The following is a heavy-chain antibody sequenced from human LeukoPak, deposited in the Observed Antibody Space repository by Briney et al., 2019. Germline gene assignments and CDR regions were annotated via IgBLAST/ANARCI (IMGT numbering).Heavy chain of an antibody. CDR3: ARSSGRWTYSNFLENYYGMDV. CDR1: GFTFSNHW. CDR2: ISSDGSST. V-gene: IGHV3-74*01. J-gene: IGHJ6*02. D-gene: IGHD4-11*01. Sequence: GGSLRLSCAASGFTFSNHWMHWVPQAPGRGLVWVSRISSDGSSTSYADSVKGRFTISRDNAKNTLYLQMNSLRAEDTAVYYCARSSGRWTYSNFLENYYGMDVWGQGTTVTVSS.